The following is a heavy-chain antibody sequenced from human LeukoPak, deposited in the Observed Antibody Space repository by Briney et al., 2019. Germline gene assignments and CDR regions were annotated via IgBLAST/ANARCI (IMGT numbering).Heavy chain of an antibody. CDR3: ARWHSGSRSF. CDR1: GGSISSYL. V-gene: IGHV4-59*01. Sequence: SETLSLTCTVSGGSISSYLSWIRQPPGKGLEWIGYIHYSGTTNYNPSLNSRVTIPLDTSKNHFSLKLSSVTAADTAVYYCARWHSGSRSFWGQGTLVTVSS. J-gene: IGHJ4*02. D-gene: IGHD1-26*01. CDR2: IHYSGTT.